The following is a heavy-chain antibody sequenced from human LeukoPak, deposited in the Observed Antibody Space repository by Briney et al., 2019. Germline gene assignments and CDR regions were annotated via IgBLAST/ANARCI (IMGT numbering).Heavy chain of an antibody. V-gene: IGHV3-64*01. CDR1: GFTFSSYA. CDR2: ISSNGGST. CDR3: ARDGGNSVYDY. J-gene: IGHJ4*02. Sequence: AGSLRLSCAASGFTFSSYAMHWVRQAPGKGLEYVSAISSNGGSTYYANSVKGRFTISRDNSKNTLYLQMGSLRAEDMAVYYCARDGGNSVYDYWGQGTLVTVSS. D-gene: IGHD4-23*01.